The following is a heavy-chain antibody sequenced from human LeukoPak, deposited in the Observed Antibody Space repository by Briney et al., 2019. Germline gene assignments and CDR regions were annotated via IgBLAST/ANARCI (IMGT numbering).Heavy chain of an antibody. J-gene: IGHJ5*02. CDR2: ISSNGDTT. CDR3: ARGGGYNWNYGAWFDP. V-gene: IGHV3-64*01. Sequence: GGSLRLSCAASGFTFSSYAMHWVRQAPGKGLESVSGISSNGDTTYYANSVKGRFSISRDNSKNTLYLQMGSLRDEDMAVYYCARGGGYNWNYGAWFDPWGQGTLVTVSS. D-gene: IGHD1-7*01. CDR1: GFTFSSYA.